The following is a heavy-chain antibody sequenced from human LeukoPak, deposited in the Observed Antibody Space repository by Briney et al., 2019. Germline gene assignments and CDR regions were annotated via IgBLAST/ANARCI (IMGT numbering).Heavy chain of an antibody. CDR2: ISGNGGRT. D-gene: IGHD6-13*01. CDR1: GFTFSSYG. Sequence: GGSLRLSCVASGFTFSSYGMSWVRQAPGKGLEWVSFISGNGGRTDYAESVKGRFTTSRDNSKNMLYLQMNSLRVEDTAVYNCARDGAAAGTLDFWGRGIMVTVSS. CDR3: ARDGAAAGTLDF. J-gene: IGHJ4*02. V-gene: IGHV3-23*01.